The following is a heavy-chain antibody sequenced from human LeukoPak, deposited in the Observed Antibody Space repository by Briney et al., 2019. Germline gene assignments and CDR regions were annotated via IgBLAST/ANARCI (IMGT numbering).Heavy chain of an antibody. J-gene: IGHJ6*02. D-gene: IGHD3-3*01. CDR2: IYYRGST. V-gene: IGHV4-39*01. CDR1: GGSISSSSYY. Sequence: SETLSLTCTVSGGSISSSSYYWGWIRQPPGKGLEWIGSIYYRGSTYYNPSLKSRVTISVDTSKNQFSLKLSSVTAADTAVYYCARHRGSRSDVPYYDFWSGYYYYYGMDVWGQGTTVTVSS. CDR3: ARHRGSRSDVPYYDFWSGYYYYYGMDV.